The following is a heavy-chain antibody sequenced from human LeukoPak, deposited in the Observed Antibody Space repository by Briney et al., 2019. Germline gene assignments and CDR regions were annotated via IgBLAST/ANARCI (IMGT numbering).Heavy chain of an antibody. CDR3: ARRRGSGRSPYYFDY. Sequence: PSETLSLTCAVYGGSFSGYYWSWIRQPPGKGLEWIGEINHSGSTNYNPSLKSRVTISVDTSKNQFSLKLSSVTAADTAVYYCARRRGSGRSPYYFDYWGQGTLVTVSS. J-gene: IGHJ4*02. CDR1: GGSFSGYY. V-gene: IGHV4-34*01. CDR2: INHSGST. D-gene: IGHD3-10*01.